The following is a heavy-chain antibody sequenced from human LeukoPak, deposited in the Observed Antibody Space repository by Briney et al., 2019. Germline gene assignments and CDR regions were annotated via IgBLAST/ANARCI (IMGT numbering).Heavy chain of an antibody. CDR3: ARNAFSGYFD. V-gene: IGHV3-53*01. J-gene: IGHJ4*02. Sequence: PGGSLRLSCAASGFTVGSTYMSWVRQAPGKGLEWVSIIYNGGSTYYADSMKGRFTISRDSSKNTLYLQMNSLRVDATAVYYCARNAFSGYFDWGQGTLVTVSS. D-gene: IGHD5-12*01. CDR2: IYNGGST. CDR1: GFTVGSTY.